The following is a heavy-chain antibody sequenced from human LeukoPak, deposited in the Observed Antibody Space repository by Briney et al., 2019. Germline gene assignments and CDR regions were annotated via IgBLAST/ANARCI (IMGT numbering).Heavy chain of an antibody. D-gene: IGHD3-3*01. Sequence: PSETLSLTCTVSGGSISSYYWSWIRQPPGKGLEWIGYIYYSGSTNYNPSLKSRVTISADTSKSQFSLKLGSVTAADTAVYYCARVPLRFLEPFDYWGQGTLVTVSS. J-gene: IGHJ4*02. CDR3: ARVPLRFLEPFDY. CDR1: GGSISSYY. CDR2: IYYSGST. V-gene: IGHV4-59*12.